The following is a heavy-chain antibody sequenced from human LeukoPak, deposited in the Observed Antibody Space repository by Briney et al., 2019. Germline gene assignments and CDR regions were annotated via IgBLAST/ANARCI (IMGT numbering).Heavy chain of an antibody. Sequence: SETLSLTCTVSGGSISSSSYYWGWIRQPPGKGLEWIGSIYYSGSTYYNPSFKSRVTISVDTSKNQFSLKLSSVTAADTAVYYCARLDTYYDFWSGPNRSKYNWFDPWGQGTLVTVSS. J-gene: IGHJ5*02. CDR2: IYYSGST. CDR3: ARLDTYYDFWSGPNRSKYNWFDP. D-gene: IGHD3-3*01. CDR1: GGSISSSSYY. V-gene: IGHV4-39*01.